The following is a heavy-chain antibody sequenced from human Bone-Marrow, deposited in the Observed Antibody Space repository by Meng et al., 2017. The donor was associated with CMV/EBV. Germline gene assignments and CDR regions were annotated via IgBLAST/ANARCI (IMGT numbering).Heavy chain of an antibody. Sequence: ASVKVSCKASGYTFTSYYMHWVRQAPGQGLEWMGIINPSGGSTSYAQKFQGRVTMTRDTSTSTVYMELSSLRSEDTAVYYCARDTQESSGWYGDFQHWGQGNLVTVSS. CDR2: INPSGGST. D-gene: IGHD6-19*01. CDR3: ARDTQESSGWYGDFQH. J-gene: IGHJ1*01. V-gene: IGHV1-46*01. CDR1: GYTFTSYY.